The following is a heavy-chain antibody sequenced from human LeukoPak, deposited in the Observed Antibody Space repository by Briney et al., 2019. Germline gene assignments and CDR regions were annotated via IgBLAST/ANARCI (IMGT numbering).Heavy chain of an antibody. CDR3: AQAPYSGGYYIAFDI. CDR2: ISGSGGST. V-gene: IGHV3-23*01. CDR1: GFTFSSYA. Sequence: GGSLRLSCAASGFTFSSYAMSWVRQAPGKGLEWVSAISGSGGSTYYADSVKGRFTISRDNSKNTLYLQMNSLRAEDTAVYYCAQAPYSGGYYIAFDIWGQGTMVTVSS. D-gene: IGHD1-26*01. J-gene: IGHJ3*02.